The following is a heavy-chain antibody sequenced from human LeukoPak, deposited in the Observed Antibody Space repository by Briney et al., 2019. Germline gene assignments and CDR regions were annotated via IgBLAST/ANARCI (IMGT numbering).Heavy chain of an antibody. J-gene: IGHJ3*02. V-gene: IGHV3-30-3*01. D-gene: IGHD1-26*01. CDR1: GFTFSSYA. Sequence: PGRSLRLSCAASGFTFSSYAMHWVRQAPGKGLEWVAVISYDGSNKYYADSVKGRFTISRDNSKNTLYLRMNSLRAEDTAVYYCARDSPGQWELHLGAFDIWGQGTMVTVSS. CDR2: ISYDGSNK. CDR3: ARDSPGQWELHLGAFDI.